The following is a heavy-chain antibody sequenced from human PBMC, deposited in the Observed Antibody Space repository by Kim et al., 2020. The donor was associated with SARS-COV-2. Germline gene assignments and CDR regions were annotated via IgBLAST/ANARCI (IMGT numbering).Heavy chain of an antibody. Sequence: GGSLRLSCAASGFTFSSYEMNWVRQAPGKGLEWVSYISSSGSTIYYADSVKGRFTISRDNAKNSLYLQMNSLRAEDTAVYYCARRGCSSTSCYDDYWGQGTLVTVSS. V-gene: IGHV3-48*03. CDR2: ISSSGSTI. CDR1: GFTFSSYE. J-gene: IGHJ4*02. D-gene: IGHD2-2*01. CDR3: ARRGCSSTSCYDDY.